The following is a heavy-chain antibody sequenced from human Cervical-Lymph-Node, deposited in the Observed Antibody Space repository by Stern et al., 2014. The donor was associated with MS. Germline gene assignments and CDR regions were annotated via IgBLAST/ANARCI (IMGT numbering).Heavy chain of an antibody. CDR2: IYYSGST. CDR3: ARDRVTPGRLYYYYGMDV. V-gene: IGHV4-59*01. CDR1: GGSISSYY. J-gene: IGHJ6*02. Sequence: QVQLQESGPGLVKPSETLSLTCTVSGGSISSYYWSWIRQPPGKGLEWIGYIYYSGSTNYNPSLKSRVTISVDTSKNQFSLKLSSVTAADTAVYYCARDRVTPGRLYYYYGMDVWGQGTTVTVSS. D-gene: IGHD2-21*02.